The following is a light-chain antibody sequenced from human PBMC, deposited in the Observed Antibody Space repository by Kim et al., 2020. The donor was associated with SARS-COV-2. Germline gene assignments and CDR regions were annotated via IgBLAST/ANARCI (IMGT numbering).Light chain of an antibody. CDR3: LQDYNFPWT. J-gene: IGKJ1*01. CDR2: GAS. Sequence: AIQMTQSPSSLSASVGDRVTITCRASQGIRNDLGWYQQKPGKAPKVLIYGASSLQSAVPSRFSGSGSGTDFTLTISSLQPEDFATYYCLQDYNFPWTFGQGTKVDIK. CDR1: QGIRND. V-gene: IGKV1-6*01.